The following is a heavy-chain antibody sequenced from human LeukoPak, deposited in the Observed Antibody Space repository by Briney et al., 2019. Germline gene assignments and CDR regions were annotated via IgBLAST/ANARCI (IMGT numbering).Heavy chain of an antibody. V-gene: IGHV4-39*07. J-gene: IGHJ3*02. CDR3: ARGHAVGFGELLIIDAFDI. CDR1: GGSISSSSYY. CDR2: IYYSGST. Sequence: SETLSLTCTVSGGSISSSSYYWGWIRQPPGKGLEWIGSIYYSGSTYYNPSLKSRVTISVDTSKNHFSLKLSSVTAADTAVYYCARGHAVGFGELLIIDAFDIWGQGTMVTVSS. D-gene: IGHD3-10*01.